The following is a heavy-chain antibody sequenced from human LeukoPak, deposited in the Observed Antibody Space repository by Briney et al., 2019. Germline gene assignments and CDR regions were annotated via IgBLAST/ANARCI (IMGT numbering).Heavy chain of an antibody. CDR3: ARDTDGYRSYYYYGMDV. CDR1: GGYY. D-gene: IGHD6-25*01. V-gene: IGHV4-31*02. CDR2: IYYSGST. Sequence: GGYYWXXXRQDPGKGLEGIEYIYYSGSTYYNPSLKSRVTISVDTSKNQFSLKLSSVTAADTAVYYCARDTDGYRSYYYYGMDVWGQGTTVTVSS. J-gene: IGHJ6*02.